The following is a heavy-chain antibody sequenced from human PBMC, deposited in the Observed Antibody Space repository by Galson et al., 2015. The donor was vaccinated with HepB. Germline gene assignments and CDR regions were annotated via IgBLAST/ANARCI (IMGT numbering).Heavy chain of an antibody. CDR3: AKEGPSIFYGSGSYPSDY. Sequence: SLRLSCAASGFTFNIYAMHWVRQAPGKGLEWVAVISYDGSNKYYADSVKGRFIIYRDNSKNTLYLQMNSLRAEDTAVYYCAKEGPSIFYGSGSYPSDYWGQGTLVTVSS. J-gene: IGHJ4*02. CDR1: GFTFNIYA. CDR2: ISYDGSNK. V-gene: IGHV3-30*04. D-gene: IGHD3-10*01.